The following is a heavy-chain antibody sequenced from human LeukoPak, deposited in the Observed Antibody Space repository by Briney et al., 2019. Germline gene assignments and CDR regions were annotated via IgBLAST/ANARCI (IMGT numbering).Heavy chain of an antibody. CDR3: ARDLGYCSGTSCSTRGWFDP. J-gene: IGHJ5*02. V-gene: IGHV1-18*01. D-gene: IGHD2-2*01. CDR2: ISAYNGNT. Sequence: ASVKVSCKASGYTFTSYGISWARQAPGQGLEWMGWISAYNGNTNYAQKLQGRVTMTTDTSTSTAYMELRSLRSDDTAVYYCARDLGYCSGTSCSTRGWFDPWGQGTLVTVSS. CDR1: GYTFTSYG.